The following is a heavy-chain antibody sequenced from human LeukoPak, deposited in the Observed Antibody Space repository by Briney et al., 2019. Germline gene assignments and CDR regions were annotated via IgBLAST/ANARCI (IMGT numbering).Heavy chain of an antibody. J-gene: IGHJ5*02. Sequence: SETLSLTCTVSGGSISSYYWSWIRQPPGKGLEWIGYIYYSGSTNYNLSLKSRVTISVDTSKNQFSLKLSSVTAADTAVYYCARERRGWFDPWGQGTLVTVSS. CDR3: ARERRGWFDP. CDR2: IYYSGST. D-gene: IGHD3-10*01. CDR1: GGSISSYY. V-gene: IGHV4-59*01.